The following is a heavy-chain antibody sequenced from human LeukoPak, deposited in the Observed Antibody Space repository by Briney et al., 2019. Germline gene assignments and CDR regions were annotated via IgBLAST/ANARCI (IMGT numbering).Heavy chain of an antibody. Sequence: ASVKVSCKASGYTFTSYDINWVRQATGQGLEWMGWMNPSSGNTGYAQKFQGRVTITRNTSISTAYMELSSLRSEDTAVYYCARGETRTTGDYYYYYYMDVWGKGTTVTVSS. D-gene: IGHD1-1*01. CDR2: MNPSSGNT. J-gene: IGHJ6*03. CDR1: GYTFTSYD. CDR3: ARGETRTTGDYYYYYYMDV. V-gene: IGHV1-8*03.